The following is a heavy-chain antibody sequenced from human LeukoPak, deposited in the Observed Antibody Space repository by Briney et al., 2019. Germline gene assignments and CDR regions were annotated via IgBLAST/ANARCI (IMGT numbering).Heavy chain of an antibody. V-gene: IGHV4-4*07. CDR3: ARVGDYGDYDWFDP. CDR2: IYTTGST. D-gene: IGHD4-17*01. Sequence: SGTLSLTCTVSGGPISSYYWSWIRQPAGKGLEWIGRIYTTGSTNYNPSLKSRVTMSSDTSKNQLSLKLTSVTAADTAVYYCARVGDYGDYDWFDPWGQGTLVTVSS. J-gene: IGHJ5*02. CDR1: GGPISSYY.